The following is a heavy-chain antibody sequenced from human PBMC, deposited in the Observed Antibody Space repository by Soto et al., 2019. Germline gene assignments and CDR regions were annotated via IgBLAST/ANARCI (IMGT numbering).Heavy chain of an antibody. J-gene: IGHJ4*02. CDR3: ARGGRAPIAVAAYFDY. Sequence: SETLSLTCAVYGGSFSGYYWSWIRQPPGKGLEWIGEINHSGSTNYNPSLKSRVTISVDTSKNQFSLKLSSVTAADTAVYYCARGGRAPIAVAAYFDYWGQGTLVTVSS. CDR2: INHSGST. CDR1: GGSFSGYY. V-gene: IGHV4-34*01. D-gene: IGHD6-19*01.